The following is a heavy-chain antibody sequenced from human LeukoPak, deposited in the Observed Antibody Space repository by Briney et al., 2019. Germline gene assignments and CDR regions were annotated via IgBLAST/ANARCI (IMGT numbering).Heavy chain of an antibody. V-gene: IGHV4-39*01. J-gene: IGHJ4*02. CDR3: ARSFRDSLIDD. D-gene: IGHD2-21*02. CDR1: GGSISSSTYY. Sequence: SETLSPTCTVSGGSISSSTYYSGWIRQPPGKGLEWIGSIYYSGNTYYNPSLKSRVTRSVDTSKNQFSLKLSSVTAADTAVYSCARSFRDSLIDDWGQGTLVTVSS. CDR2: IYYSGNT.